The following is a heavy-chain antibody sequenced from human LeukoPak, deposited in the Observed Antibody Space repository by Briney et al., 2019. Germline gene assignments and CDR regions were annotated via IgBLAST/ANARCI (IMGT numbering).Heavy chain of an antibody. Sequence: HTGRSLRLSCAASGFTFSSYGMHWVRQAPGKGLEWVAVISYDGSNKYYADSVKGRFTISRDNSKNTLYLQMNSLRAEDTAVYYCASLHQHLGAGRTWGQGTLVTVSS. CDR1: GFTFSSYG. CDR2: ISYDGSNK. CDR3: ASLHQHLGAGRT. D-gene: IGHD6-13*01. J-gene: IGHJ4*02. V-gene: IGHV3-30*03.